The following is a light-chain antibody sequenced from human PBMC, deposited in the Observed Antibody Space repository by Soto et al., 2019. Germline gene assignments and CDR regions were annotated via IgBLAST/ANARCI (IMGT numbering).Light chain of an antibody. CDR2: GAF. Sequence: EIMMTQSPATLSVSPGERATLSCRANETVTTNLAGYQQKPGQPPRLLIYGAFTRATDVPARFSGRGSGTEFTLTSSSLQSEDFAVYYCHQYHSWPPRYTFGRGTKLEIK. CDR1: ETVTTN. J-gene: IGKJ2*01. V-gene: IGKV3D-15*01. CDR3: HQYHSWPPRYT.